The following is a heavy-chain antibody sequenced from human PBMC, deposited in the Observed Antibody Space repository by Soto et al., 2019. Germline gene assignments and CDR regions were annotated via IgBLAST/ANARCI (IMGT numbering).Heavy chain of an antibody. D-gene: IGHD1-26*01. CDR2: IYSGGST. V-gene: IGHV3-66*01. Sequence: EVQLVESGGGLVQPGGSLRLSCAASGFTVSSNYMSWVRQAPGKGLERVSVIYSGGSTYYADSVKGRFTISRDNSKNTLYLQMNSLRAEDTAVYYCARDPGRSYGPDWGQGTLVTVSS. CDR3: ARDPGRSYGPD. J-gene: IGHJ4*02. CDR1: GFTVSSNY.